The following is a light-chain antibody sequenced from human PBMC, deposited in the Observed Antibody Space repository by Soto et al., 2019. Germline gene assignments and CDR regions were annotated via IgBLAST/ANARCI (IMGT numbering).Light chain of an antibody. CDR2: AAS. CDR3: QHSYTAPPFT. V-gene: IGKV1-39*01. J-gene: IGKJ2*01. Sequence: DIQMTQSPSSLSASVGASVTITCRASQNIYNYLNWYQQKPGKAPRLLIYAASNLHSGVPSRFTGSGSGTDFSLTINGLQPEDFATYYCQHSYTAPPFTFGQGTRLEI. CDR1: QNIYNY.